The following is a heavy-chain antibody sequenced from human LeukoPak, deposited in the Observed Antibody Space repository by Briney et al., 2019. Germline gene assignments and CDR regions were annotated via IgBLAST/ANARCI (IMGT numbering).Heavy chain of an antibody. V-gene: IGHV1-2*06. D-gene: IGHD2-2*01. CDR2: INPKSGGT. CDR1: GYTFSDYY. J-gene: IGHJ5*02. CDR3: AAGFCTTTSCSGNWFDP. Sequence: ASVKVSCKASGYTFSDYYMHWVRQAPGLGLEWMGRINPKSGGTNFAQKFQGRVTMTRDTSISTAYMELSRLTSDDTAVYYCAAGFCTTTSCSGNWFDPWGQGTLVTVSS.